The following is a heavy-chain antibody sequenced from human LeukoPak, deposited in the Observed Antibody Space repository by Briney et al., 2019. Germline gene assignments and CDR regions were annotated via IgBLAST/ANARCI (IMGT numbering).Heavy chain of an antibody. J-gene: IGHJ3*02. V-gene: IGHV3-74*01. D-gene: IGHD6-19*01. CDR3: AKSGVSGIEAFDI. Sequence: GGSLRLSCAASGFTFSSYWMHWVRQAPGKGLVWVSRINTDGSSTSYADSVKGRFTISRDNAKNTLYLQMNSLRAEDTAVYYCAKSGVSGIEAFDIWGQGTMVTVSS. CDR2: INTDGSST. CDR1: GFTFSSYW.